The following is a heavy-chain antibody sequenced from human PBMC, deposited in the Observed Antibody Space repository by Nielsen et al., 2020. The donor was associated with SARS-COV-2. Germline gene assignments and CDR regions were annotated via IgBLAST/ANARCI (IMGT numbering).Heavy chain of an antibody. V-gene: IGHV4-61*01. D-gene: IGHD3-16*01. CDR1: SGSVSSGSYY. CDR2: IYYSGNT. J-gene: IGHJ6*03. Sequence: SETLSLTCAVSSGSVSSGSYYWTWVRQPPGKGLEWIGYIYYSGNTNYNPSLKSRVTISIDTSKNQFSLKLTSATAADTAVYYCASRAEGLQLWRRYFYYMNVWGRGTTVTVSS. CDR3: ASRAEGLQLWRRYFYYMNV.